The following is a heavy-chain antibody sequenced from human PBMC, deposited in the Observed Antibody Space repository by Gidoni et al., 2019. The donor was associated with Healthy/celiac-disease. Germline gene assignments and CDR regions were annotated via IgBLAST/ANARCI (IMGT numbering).Heavy chain of an antibody. CDR3: ARQSDYVWGSYRSSLGDYFDY. J-gene: IGHJ4*02. CDR2: IYYSGST. D-gene: IGHD3-16*02. V-gene: IGHV4-39*01. CDR1: GGSISSSSYY. Sequence: QLQLQESGPGLVKPSETLSLTCSVSGGSISSSSYYWGWIRQPPGKGLEWIGSIYYSGSTSYNPSLKRRVTISVDTSKNQFSLKLSSVTAADTAVYYCARQSDYVWGSYRSSLGDYFDYWGQGTLVTVSS.